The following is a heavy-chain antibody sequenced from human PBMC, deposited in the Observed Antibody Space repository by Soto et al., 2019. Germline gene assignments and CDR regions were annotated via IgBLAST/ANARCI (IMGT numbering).Heavy chain of an antibody. CDR1: GGSISSYY. CDR3: ARLKIWNYDY. CDR2: IYYSGST. V-gene: IGHV4-59*08. Sequence: SETLSLTCTVSGGSISSYYWSWIRQPPGKGLEWIGYIYYSGSTNYNPSLKSRVTISVDTSKNQFSLKLSSVTAADTAVYYCARLKIWNYDYWGQGTLVTVSS. J-gene: IGHJ4*02. D-gene: IGHD1-7*01.